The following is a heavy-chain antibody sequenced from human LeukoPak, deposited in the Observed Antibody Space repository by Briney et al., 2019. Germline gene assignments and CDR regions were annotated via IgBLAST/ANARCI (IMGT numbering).Heavy chain of an antibody. J-gene: IGHJ5*02. Sequence: ASVKVSCKASGYTFTSYDINWVRQAPGQGLEWMGWMNPNSGITGYAQKLQGRVTMTRNTSISTAYMELSSLRSEDTAVYYCARGLRSGNWFDPWGQGTLVTVSS. CDR3: ARGLRSGNWFDP. D-gene: IGHD3-10*01. V-gene: IGHV1-8*01. CDR2: MNPNSGIT. CDR1: GYTFTSYD.